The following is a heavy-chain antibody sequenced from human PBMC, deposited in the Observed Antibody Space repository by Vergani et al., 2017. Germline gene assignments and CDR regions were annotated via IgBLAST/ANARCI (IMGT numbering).Heavy chain of an antibody. CDR3: ASDTHSGQKADR. CDR2: IHYSENT. D-gene: IGHD6-19*01. V-gene: IGHV4-59*11. J-gene: IGHJ5*02. CDR1: FDSIRNPY. Sequence: QVQLQELGPGLVKSSETLSLTCSVLFDSIRNPYCNWIRQPPGKGLEWIGSIHYSENTNYNPSLKTRVTISVDTSNNQFSLTLTSVTAADTAVYYCASDTHSGQKADRWGQGILVTVTS.